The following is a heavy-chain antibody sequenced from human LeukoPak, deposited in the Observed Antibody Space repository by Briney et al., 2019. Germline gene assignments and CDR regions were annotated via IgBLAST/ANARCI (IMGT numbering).Heavy chain of an antibody. J-gene: IGHJ3*02. CDR1: GFTFSSYS. V-gene: IGHV3-21*01. CDR2: ISSSSSYI. CDR3: AREAPGAFDI. Sequence: GGSLRLSCAAFGFTFSSYSMNWVRQAPGKGLEWVSSISSSSSYIYYADSVKGRFTISRDNAKNSLYLQMNSLRAEDTAVYYCAREAPGAFDIWGQGTMVTVSS.